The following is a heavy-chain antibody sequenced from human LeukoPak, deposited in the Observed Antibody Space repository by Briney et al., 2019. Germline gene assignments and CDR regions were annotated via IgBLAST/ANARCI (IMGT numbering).Heavy chain of an antibody. CDR3: TTVEYGSGSYTGTYYFDY. Sequence: GGSLRLSCAASGFTFSNAWMNWVRQAPGKGLEWVGRIESKTDGGTTDYAAPVKGRFTISRDDSKNTLYLQMNSLKTEDTAVYYCTTVEYGSGSYTGTYYFDYWGQGTLVTVSS. D-gene: IGHD3-10*01. CDR2: IESKTDGGTT. V-gene: IGHV3-15*07. CDR1: GFTFSNAW. J-gene: IGHJ4*02.